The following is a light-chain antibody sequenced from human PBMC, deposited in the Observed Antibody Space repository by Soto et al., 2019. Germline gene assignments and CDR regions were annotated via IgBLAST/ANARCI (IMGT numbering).Light chain of an antibody. CDR2: AAS. J-gene: IGKJ2*01. CDR1: QSVYNNY. V-gene: IGKV3-20*01. Sequence: EIVLTQSPGTLSLSPGERATLSCRASQSVYNNYLAWYQHKPGQAPRLLIYAASSRATGIPDRFSGSGSATEFTLTISGLQPDDFATYYCQQYKDYVYTFGQGTKVDIK. CDR3: QQYKDYVYT.